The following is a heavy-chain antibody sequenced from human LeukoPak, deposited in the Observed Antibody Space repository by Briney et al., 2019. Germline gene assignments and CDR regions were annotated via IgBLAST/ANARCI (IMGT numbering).Heavy chain of an antibody. D-gene: IGHD3-10*01. CDR1: GGSISSGGYY. CDR3: ARLMVRGATTSDY. Sequence: SETLSLTCTVSGGSISSGGYYWSWIRQHPGKGLEWIGYIYYSGSTYYNPSLKSRVTISVDTSKNQFSLKLSSVTAADTAVYCCARLMVRGATTSDYWGQGTLVTVSS. J-gene: IGHJ4*02. CDR2: IYYSGST. V-gene: IGHV4-31*03.